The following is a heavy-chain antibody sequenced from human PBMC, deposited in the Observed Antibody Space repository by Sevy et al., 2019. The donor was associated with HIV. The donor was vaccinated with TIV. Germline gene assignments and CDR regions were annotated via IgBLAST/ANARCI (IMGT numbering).Heavy chain of an antibody. CDR3: AKVDVVVPVADYGLDV. Sequence: GGSLRLSCAASGFTFSNCAMSWVRQAPGKGLEWVSSISRSGGSIHYADSVKGRFTISRDNSKNTLYLQMNSLRAEETAVYYCAKVDVVVPVADYGLDVWGQGTTVTVSS. CDR1: GFTFSNCA. D-gene: IGHD2-2*01. CDR2: ISRSGGSI. V-gene: IGHV3-23*01. J-gene: IGHJ6*02.